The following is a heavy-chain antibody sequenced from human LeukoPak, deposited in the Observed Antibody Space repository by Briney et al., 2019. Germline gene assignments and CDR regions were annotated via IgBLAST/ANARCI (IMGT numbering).Heavy chain of an antibody. D-gene: IGHD5-18*01. V-gene: IGHV4-30-2*01. CDR1: GGSFSSGGYY. CDR3: ARDRGDTAPNLDY. Sequence: PSQTLSLTCTISGGSFSSGGYYWSWIRQPPGKGLEWIGYIYHSGSTYYNPSLKSRVTISVDRSKNQFSLKLSSVTAADTAVYYCARDRGDTAPNLDYWGQGTLVTVSS. J-gene: IGHJ4*02. CDR2: IYHSGST.